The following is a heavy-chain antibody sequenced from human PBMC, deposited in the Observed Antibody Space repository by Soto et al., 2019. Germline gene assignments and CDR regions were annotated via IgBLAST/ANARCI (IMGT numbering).Heavy chain of an antibody. CDR1: GGSISSYY. CDR3: AMARPGNYYYYYGMDV. Sequence: SETLSLTCTVSGGSISSYYWSWIRQPPGKGLEWIGYIYYSGSTNYNPSLKSRVTISVDTSKNQFSLKLSSVTAGDTAVYYCAMARPGNYYYYYGMDVWGQGTTVTVSS. V-gene: IGHV4-59*01. D-gene: IGHD3-10*01. CDR2: IYYSGST. J-gene: IGHJ6*02.